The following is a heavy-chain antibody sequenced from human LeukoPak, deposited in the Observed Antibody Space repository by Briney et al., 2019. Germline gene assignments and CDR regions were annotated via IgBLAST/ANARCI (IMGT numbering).Heavy chain of an antibody. CDR1: GYTFTSYY. V-gene: IGHV1-2*02. J-gene: IGHJ5*02. CDR2: INPNSGGT. D-gene: IGHD1-26*01. CDR3: ARVVWERLGRGNWFDP. Sequence: ASVKVSCKASGYTFTSYYMHWVRQAPGQGLEWMGWINPNSGGTNYAQKFQGRVTMTTDTSISTAYMELSRLRSDDTAVYYCARVVWERLGRGNWFDPWGQGTLVTVSS.